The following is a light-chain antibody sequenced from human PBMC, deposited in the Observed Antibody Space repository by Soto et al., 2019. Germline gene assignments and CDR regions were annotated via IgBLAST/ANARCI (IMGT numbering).Light chain of an antibody. J-gene: IGLJ3*02. CDR1: NSNIGSNT. CDR3: ATWDDSLNGWV. Sequence: QSVLTQPPSASGTPGQWVPISCSGSNSNIGSNTVSWYQQLPGTAPKLLIYSNSQRPSGVPDRFSGSKSGTSASLAISGLQSEDEADYYCATWDDSLNGWVFGGGTKVTVL. V-gene: IGLV1-44*01. CDR2: SNS.